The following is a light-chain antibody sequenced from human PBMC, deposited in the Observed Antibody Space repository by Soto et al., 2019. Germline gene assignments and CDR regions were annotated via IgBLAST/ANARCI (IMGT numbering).Light chain of an antibody. CDR3: SSFAGTYSLYI. J-gene: IGLJ1*01. CDR1: SNDVGAYDH. V-gene: IGLV2-11*01. CDR2: DVN. Sequence: VLTQPLSVSGSPGQSVAISCTGTSNDVGAYDHVSWYQHSPDKAPKLLIFDVNKRPSGVPDRFSGSKSGNTASLTISGLQADADAEYFRSSFAGTYSLYIFGSGTKVTV.